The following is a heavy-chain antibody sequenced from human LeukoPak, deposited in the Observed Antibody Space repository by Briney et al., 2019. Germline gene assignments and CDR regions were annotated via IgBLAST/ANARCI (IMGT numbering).Heavy chain of an antibody. Sequence: ASVKVSCKASGYTFTGYYMHWVRQAPGQGLEWMGWINPNSGGTNYAQKFQGRVTMTRDTSISPAYMELSRLRSDDTAVYYCARAGLLWFGELLDAFDIWGQRTMVTVSS. D-gene: IGHD3-10*01. CDR3: ARAGLLWFGELLDAFDI. CDR2: INPNSGGT. V-gene: IGHV1-2*02. J-gene: IGHJ3*02. CDR1: GYTFTGYY.